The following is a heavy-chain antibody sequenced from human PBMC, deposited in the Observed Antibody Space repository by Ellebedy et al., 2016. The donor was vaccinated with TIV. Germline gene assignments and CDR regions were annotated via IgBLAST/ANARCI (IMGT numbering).Heavy chain of an antibody. CDR1: GFTFSSYW. D-gene: IGHD6-19*01. Sequence: GESLKISCAASGFTFSSYWMHSVRQAPGKGLVWVSRIDSDGSSATYVDSVKGRFTISRDHAKNTLYLQMNSLRAEDTAVYYCARVEVGRSGPSYGMDVWGQGTTVTVSS. CDR3: ARVEVGRSGPSYGMDV. J-gene: IGHJ6*02. CDR2: IDSDGSSA. V-gene: IGHV3-74*01.